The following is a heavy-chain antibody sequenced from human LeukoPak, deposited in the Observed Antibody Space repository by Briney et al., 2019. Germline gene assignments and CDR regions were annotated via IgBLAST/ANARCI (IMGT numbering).Heavy chain of an antibody. CDR3: AREDPSSTSLDY. J-gene: IGHJ4*02. Sequence: SQTLSLTCTVSGGSISSGGYYWSWIRQHPGKGLEWIGYIYYSGSTYYNPSLKSRVTISVDTSKNQFSLKLSSVTAADTAVYYCAREDPSSTSLDYWGQGTLVTVSS. D-gene: IGHD2-2*01. CDR1: GGSISSGGYY. CDR2: IYYSGST. V-gene: IGHV4-30-4*08.